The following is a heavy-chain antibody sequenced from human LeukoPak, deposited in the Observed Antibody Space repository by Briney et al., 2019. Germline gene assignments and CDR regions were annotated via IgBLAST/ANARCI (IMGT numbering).Heavy chain of an antibody. CDR1: GFTFSDYY. V-gene: IGHV3-11*04. Sequence: GGSLRLSCAASGFTFSDYYMSWIRQAPGKGLEWVSYISNSGNTIYYADSVKGRFTISRDNAKNSLYLQMNSLRAEDTAVYYCARPSPRIAATGGAFDIWGQGTMVTVSS. D-gene: IGHD6-6*01. CDR2: ISNSGNTI. CDR3: ARPSPRIAATGGAFDI. J-gene: IGHJ3*02.